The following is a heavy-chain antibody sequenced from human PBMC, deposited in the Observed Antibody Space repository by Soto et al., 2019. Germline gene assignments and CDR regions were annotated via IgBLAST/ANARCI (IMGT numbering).Heavy chain of an antibody. V-gene: IGHV3-11*01. CDR3: VRVGYAYGNDP. Sequence: QVQLVESGGGLVKPGGSLRLSCAASGFTFSDYYMSWNRQAPGKGLEWVSYISPSGGTIYYADSVKGRFTLSRDNAKNSLYLQMNSLRAEDTAVYHCVRVGYAYGNDPWGQGTLVAVSS. CDR1: GFTFSDYY. CDR2: ISPSGGTI. J-gene: IGHJ5*02. D-gene: IGHD3-10*01.